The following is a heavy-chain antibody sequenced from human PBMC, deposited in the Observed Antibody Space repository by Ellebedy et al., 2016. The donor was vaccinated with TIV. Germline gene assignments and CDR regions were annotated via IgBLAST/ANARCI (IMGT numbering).Heavy chain of an antibody. CDR2: ISPYNGHT. CDR1: GYTFTTYG. D-gene: IGHD3-22*01. V-gene: IGHV1-18*01. J-gene: IGHJ3*02. CDR3: ATDRDRSETFDAFEI. Sequence: AASVKVSCKASGYTFTTYGINWVRQAPGQGLEWMGWISPYNGHTHYAQKFQGRVTMTTDTSTSTVYMELRSLRSDDTAVYDCATDRDRSETFDAFEIWGQGTMVTVSS.